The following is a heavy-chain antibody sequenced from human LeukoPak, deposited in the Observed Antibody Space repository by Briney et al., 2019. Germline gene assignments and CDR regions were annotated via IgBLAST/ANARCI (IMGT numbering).Heavy chain of an antibody. Sequence: SETLSLTCAVSGTSFSSYYWSWTRQPPGKGLEWIGEVNHSGYTNDNPSLKSRVTISVDTSKNQFSLRLRSVTAADTAVYFCARMTTGHDFWGQGTLVTVSS. J-gene: IGHJ4*02. CDR3: ARMTTGHDF. CDR2: VNHSGYT. CDR1: GTSFSSYY. V-gene: IGHV4-34*01. D-gene: IGHD4-17*01.